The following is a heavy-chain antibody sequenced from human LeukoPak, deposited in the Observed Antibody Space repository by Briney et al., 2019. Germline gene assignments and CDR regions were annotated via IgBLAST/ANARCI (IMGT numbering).Heavy chain of an antibody. D-gene: IGHD3-10*01. V-gene: IGHV4-34*01. Sequence: PSETLSLTCAVYGGSFSGYYWSWIRQPPGKGLEWIGEINHSGSTNHNPSLKSRVTISVDTSKNQFSLKLSSVTAADTAVYYCARWRVTMVRGVHYYYYYMDVWGKGTTVTVSS. J-gene: IGHJ6*03. CDR2: INHSGST. CDR3: ARWRVTMVRGVHYYYYYMDV. CDR1: GGSFSGYY.